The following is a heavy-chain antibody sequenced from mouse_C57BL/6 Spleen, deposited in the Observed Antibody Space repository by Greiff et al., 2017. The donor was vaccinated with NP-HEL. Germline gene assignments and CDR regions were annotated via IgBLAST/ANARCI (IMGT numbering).Heavy chain of an antibody. V-gene: IGHV1-50*01. Sequence: VQLQQPGAELVKPGASVKLSCKASGYTFTSYWMQWVKQRPGQGLERIGEIDPSDSYTNYNQKFKGKATLTVDTSSSTAYMQLSSLTSEDSAVYYCARRIDYWGQGTTLTVSS. J-gene: IGHJ2*01. CDR3: ARRIDY. CDR2: IDPSDSYT. CDR1: GYTFTSYW.